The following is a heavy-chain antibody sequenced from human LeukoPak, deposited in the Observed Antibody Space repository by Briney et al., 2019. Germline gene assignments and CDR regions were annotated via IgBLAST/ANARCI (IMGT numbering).Heavy chain of an antibody. J-gene: IGHJ6*02. CDR3: ARAATMVRGVIRYYYYYGMDV. D-gene: IGHD3-10*01. V-gene: IGHV1-8*01. Sequence: ASVKVSCTASGYTLTSYDINWVRQATGQGLEWMGWMNPNSGNTGYAQKFQGRVTMTRNTSISTAYMELSSLRSEDTAVYYCARAATMVRGVIRYYYYYGMDVWGQGTTVTVSS. CDR1: GYTLTSYD. CDR2: MNPNSGNT.